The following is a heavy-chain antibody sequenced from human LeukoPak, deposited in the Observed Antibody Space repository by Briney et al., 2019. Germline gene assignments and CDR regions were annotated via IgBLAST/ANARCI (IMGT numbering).Heavy chain of an antibody. D-gene: IGHD3-22*01. CDR3: AIVRDSCGYYGLLDY. CDR2: ICYGGST. CDR1: GGSISSYY. V-gene: IGHV4-59*01. J-gene: IGHJ4*02. Sequence: SETLSLTCTVSGGSISSYYWSWIRQPPGKGLEWIGYICYGGSTNYNPSLKSRVTISVDTSKNQFSLKLSSVTAADTAVYYCAIVRDSCGYYGLLDYWGQGTLVTVSS.